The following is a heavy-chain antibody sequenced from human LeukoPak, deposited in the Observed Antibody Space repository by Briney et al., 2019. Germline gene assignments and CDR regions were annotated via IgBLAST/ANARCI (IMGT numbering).Heavy chain of an antibody. CDR3: ARDGTGVYNLVQY. J-gene: IGHJ4*02. CDR1: GYTFTGYY. Sequence: GASVKVSCKASGYTFTGYYMHWVRQAPGQGLEWMGWINPNSGGINYARKFQGRVTMTRDTSISAVYMELSRLRSDDTAVYYCARDGTGVYNLVQYWGQGTLVTVSS. D-gene: IGHD5-24*01. CDR2: INPNSGGI. V-gene: IGHV1-2*02.